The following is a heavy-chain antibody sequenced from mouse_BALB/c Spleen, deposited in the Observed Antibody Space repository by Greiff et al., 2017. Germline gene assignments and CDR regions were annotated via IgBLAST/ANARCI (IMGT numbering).Heavy chain of an antibody. V-gene: IGHV5-6-4*01. CDR1: GFTFSSYT. CDR2: ISSGGSYT. CDR3: TRGDSYDAMDY. Sequence: EVMVVESGGGLVKPGGSLKLSCAASGFTFSSYTMSWVRQTPEKRLEWVATISSGGSYTYYPDSVKGRFTISRDNAKNTLYLQMSSLKSEDTAMYYCTRGDSYDAMDYWGQGTSVTVSS. J-gene: IGHJ4*01.